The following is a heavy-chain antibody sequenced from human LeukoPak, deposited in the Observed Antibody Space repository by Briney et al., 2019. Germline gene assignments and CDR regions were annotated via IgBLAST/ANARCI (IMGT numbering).Heavy chain of an antibody. Sequence: GGSLRLSCAASGFTVSSNYMSWVRQAPGKGLEWVSVIYSGGSTYYADSVKGRFTISRHSSKNTLYLQMNSLRAEDTAVYYCARDPQDSSGYYYGNFDYWGQGTLVTVSS. J-gene: IGHJ4*02. CDR1: GFTVSSNY. CDR3: ARDPQDSSGYYYGNFDY. V-gene: IGHV3-53*04. D-gene: IGHD3-22*01. CDR2: IYSGGST.